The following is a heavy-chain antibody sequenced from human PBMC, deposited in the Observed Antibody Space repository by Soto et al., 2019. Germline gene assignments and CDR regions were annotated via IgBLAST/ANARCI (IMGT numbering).Heavy chain of an antibody. Sequence: SVTLSLTCPVAGVSISSGYYYWSWIRQPPGKGLEWIGYIYYSGSTYYNSSLKSRVTISVDTSKNQFSLKLSSVTAADTAVYYCARVSTETTPYYFDYWGQGTLVTVSS. CDR2: IYYSGST. V-gene: IGHV4-30-4*01. CDR3: ARVSTETTPYYFDY. CDR1: GVSISSGYYY. J-gene: IGHJ4*02. D-gene: IGHD4-17*01.